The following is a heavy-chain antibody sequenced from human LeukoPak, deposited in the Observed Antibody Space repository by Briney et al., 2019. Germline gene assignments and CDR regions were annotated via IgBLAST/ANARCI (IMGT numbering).Heavy chain of an antibody. CDR2: ISGSSSMI. J-gene: IGHJ2*01. CDR3: ARRPVPDL. Sequence: GGSLRLSCAASGFTFSHYNMNWVRQTPGKGLEWVSYISGSSSMIYYADSVKGRFTISRDNAKNSLYLQMNSLRAEDTAIYYCARRPVPDLWGRGTLVTVSS. CDR1: GFTFSHYN. V-gene: IGHV3-21*05.